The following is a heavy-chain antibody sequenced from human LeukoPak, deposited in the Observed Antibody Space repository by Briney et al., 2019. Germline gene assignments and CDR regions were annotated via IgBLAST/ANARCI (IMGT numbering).Heavy chain of an antibody. CDR1: GFTFSSYS. D-gene: IGHD1-26*01. V-gene: IGHV3-21*01. J-gene: IGHJ4*02. CDR3: AGELLRGGEFDY. Sequence: GGSLRLSCAASGFTFSSYSMNWVRQAPGKGLEWVSSISSSSSYIYYADSVKGRFTISRDNAKNSLYLQMNSLRAEDTAVYYCAGELLRGGEFDYWGQGTLVTVSS. CDR2: ISSSSSYI.